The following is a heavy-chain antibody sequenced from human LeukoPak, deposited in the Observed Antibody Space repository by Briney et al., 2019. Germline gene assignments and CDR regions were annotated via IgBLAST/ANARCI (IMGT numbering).Heavy chain of an antibody. J-gene: IGHJ4*02. D-gene: IGHD3-16*01. CDR3: ARDPLYDYVWGTNDY. CDR1: GFTFSSYE. CDR2: ISSSGSTI. V-gene: IGHV3-48*03. Sequence: GGSLRLSCAASGFTFSSYEMNWVRQAPGKGLEWVSYISSSGSTIYYADPVKGRFTISRDNAKNSLYLQMNSLRAEDTAVYYCARDPLYDYVWGTNDYWGQGTLVTVSS.